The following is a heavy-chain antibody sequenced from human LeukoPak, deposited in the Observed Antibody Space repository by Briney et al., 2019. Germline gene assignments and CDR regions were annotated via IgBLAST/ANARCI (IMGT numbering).Heavy chain of an antibody. CDR3: ARAGLRLTSCFDY. D-gene: IGHD2-2*01. Sequence: GGSLRLSCAASGFTFSGYWMSWVRQAPGKGLEWVANIKQDGSEKYYVDSVKGRFTISRDNAKNSLYLQMNSLRAEDTAVYYCARAGLRLTSCFDYWGQGTLVTVSS. J-gene: IGHJ4*02. CDR1: GFTFSGYW. V-gene: IGHV3-7*01. CDR2: IKQDGSEK.